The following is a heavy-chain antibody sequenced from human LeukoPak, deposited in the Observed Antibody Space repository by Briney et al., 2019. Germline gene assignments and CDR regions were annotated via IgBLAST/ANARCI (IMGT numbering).Heavy chain of an antibody. CDR3: AKAAGYSSGWYDY. CDR2: ISWNSDRI. CDR1: GFTFDDYA. V-gene: IGHV3-9*01. Sequence: GRSLRLPCAASGFTFDDYAMHWVRQAPGQGLEWVSGISWNSDRIDYADSVKGRFTISRDNAKKSLYLQMNSLRVEDTAFYYCAKAAGYSSGWYDYWGQGTLVTVSS. J-gene: IGHJ4*02. D-gene: IGHD6-19*01.